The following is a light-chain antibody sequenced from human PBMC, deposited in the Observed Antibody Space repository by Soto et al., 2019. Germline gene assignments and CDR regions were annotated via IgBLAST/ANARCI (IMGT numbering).Light chain of an antibody. Sequence: EIVLTQSPGTLPSSPGERATLSCRASQSVTSNYLAWYQQKPGQAPRLLIFGASIRATGLPDRFSGGGSGKDFTLTISRLEPEDFAVYYCQQYGSSPGTFGQGTKVDIK. CDR2: GAS. J-gene: IGKJ1*01. V-gene: IGKV3-20*01. CDR3: QQYGSSPGT. CDR1: QSVTSNY.